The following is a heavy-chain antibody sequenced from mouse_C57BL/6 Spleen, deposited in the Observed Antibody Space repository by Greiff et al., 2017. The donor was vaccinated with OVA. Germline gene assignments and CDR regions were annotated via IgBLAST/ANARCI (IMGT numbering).Heavy chain of an antibody. Sequence: VQLQQSGPELVKPGASVKISCKASGYAFSSFWMNWVKQRPGKGLEWIGRIYPGDGDTNYNGKFKGKATLTADKSSSTAYMQLSSLTSEDSAVYFCARGDYGNYVAMDYWGQGTSVTVSS. CDR1: GYAFSSFW. CDR3: ARGDYGNYVAMDY. CDR2: IYPGDGDT. V-gene: IGHV1-82*01. J-gene: IGHJ4*01. D-gene: IGHD2-1*01.